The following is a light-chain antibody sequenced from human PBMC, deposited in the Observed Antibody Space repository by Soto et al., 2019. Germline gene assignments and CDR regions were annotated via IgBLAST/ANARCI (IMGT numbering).Light chain of an antibody. Sequence: VVLTQSPATLSLSPGDTATLSGVASQSVSSSLAWYQQKPGQAPRLLIYDTSSRATGSPARFSGSGSGTDFTLTISSLEPEDFAVYYCHHRGNGITFGQGTRLEIK. J-gene: IGKJ5*01. V-gene: IGKV3-11*01. CDR2: DTS. CDR3: HHRGNGIT. CDR1: QSVSSS.